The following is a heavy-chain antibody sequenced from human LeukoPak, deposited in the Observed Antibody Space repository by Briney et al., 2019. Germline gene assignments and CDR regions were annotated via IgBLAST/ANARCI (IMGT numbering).Heavy chain of an antibody. J-gene: IGHJ4*02. V-gene: IGHV4-59*12. Sequence: PSETLSLTCTVSGGSISSYYWSWIRQPPGKGLEWIGYIYYSGSTNYNPSLKSRVAISVDTSKNQFSLKLSSVTAADTAVYYCARDHYYSSGSFYTDYWGQGTLVTVSS. D-gene: IGHD3-10*01. CDR3: ARDHYYSSGSFYTDY. CDR2: IYYSGST. CDR1: GGSISSYY.